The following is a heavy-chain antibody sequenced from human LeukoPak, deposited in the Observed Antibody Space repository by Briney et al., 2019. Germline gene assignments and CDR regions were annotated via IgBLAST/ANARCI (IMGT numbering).Heavy chain of an antibody. CDR3: ATQNGGGQLVGFDY. CDR2: FDPEDGET. J-gene: IGHJ4*02. CDR1: GYTLTELS. V-gene: IGHV1-24*01. D-gene: IGHD6-6*01. Sequence: ASVKVSCKVSGYTLTELSMHWVRQAPGKGLEWMGGFDPEDGETIYAQKFQGRVTMTEDTSTDTAYMELSSLRSEDTAVYYCATQNGGGQLVGFDYWGQGTLVTVSS.